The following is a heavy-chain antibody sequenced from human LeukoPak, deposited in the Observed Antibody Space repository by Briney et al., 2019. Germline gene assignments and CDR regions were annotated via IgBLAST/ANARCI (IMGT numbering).Heavy chain of an antibody. J-gene: IGHJ6*03. D-gene: IGHD1-26*01. CDR1: GGSFSGYY. Sequence: SETLSLTCAVYGGSFSGYYWSCIRQPPAKRLEWIGEINHSGSTNYNPSLKSRVTISVDTSKNQFSLKLSSVTAADTAVYYCARGRGVQYYYYMDVWGKGTTVTVSS. CDR2: INHSGST. V-gene: IGHV4-34*01. CDR3: ARGRGVQYYYYMDV.